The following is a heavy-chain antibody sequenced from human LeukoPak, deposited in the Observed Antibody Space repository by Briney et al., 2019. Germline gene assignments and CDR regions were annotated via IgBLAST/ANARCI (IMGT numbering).Heavy chain of an antibody. CDR1: GFTFSSYA. CDR2: ISGSGGNT. CDR3: AKDRSYYYDTSGYNYYYGMDV. J-gene: IGHJ6*02. Sequence: GGSLRLSCAASGFTFSSYAMSWVRQAPGKGLEWVSAISGSGGNTYYADSVKGRFTIPRDNSKNTLYLQMNSLRAEDTAVYYCAKDRSYYYDTSGYNYYYGMDVWGQGTTVTVSS. D-gene: IGHD3-22*01. V-gene: IGHV3-23*01.